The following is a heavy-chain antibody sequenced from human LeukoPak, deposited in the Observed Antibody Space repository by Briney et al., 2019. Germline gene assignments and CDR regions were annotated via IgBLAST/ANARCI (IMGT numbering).Heavy chain of an antibody. CDR2: INPNSGGT. D-gene: IGHD2-15*01. CDR1: GYTFTGYY. Sequence: ASVKVSCKASGYTFTGYYMHWVRQAPGQGLEWMGWINPNSGGTNYAQKFQGRVTMTRNTSISTAYMELSSLRSEDTAVYYCARVSLGGNPENWFDPWGQGTLVTVSS. CDR3: ARVSLGGNPENWFDP. J-gene: IGHJ5*02. V-gene: IGHV1-2*02.